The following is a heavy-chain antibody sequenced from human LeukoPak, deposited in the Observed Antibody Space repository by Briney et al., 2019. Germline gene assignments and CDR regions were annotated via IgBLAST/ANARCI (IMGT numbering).Heavy chain of an antibody. J-gene: IGHJ6*03. V-gene: IGHV4-39*07. CDR2: INHSGST. CDR3: ARGRYPNYDYVWGHYYYYYMDV. D-gene: IGHD3-16*01. Sequence: NTSETLSLTCTVSGGSISSGSYYWSWIRQPPGKGLEWIGEINHSGSTNYNPSLKSRVTISVDTSKNQFSLKLSSVTAADTAVYYCARGRYPNYDYVWGHYYYYYMDVWGKGTTVTVSS. CDR1: GGSISSGSYY.